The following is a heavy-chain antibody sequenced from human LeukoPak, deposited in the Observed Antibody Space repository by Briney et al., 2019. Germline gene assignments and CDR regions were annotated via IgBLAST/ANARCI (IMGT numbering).Heavy chain of an antibody. J-gene: IGHJ2*01. CDR2: ISSKGGST. Sequence: GGSLRLSRSASGFTFSTYAMHWVRQAPGKGLKDVSAISSKGGSTYYADSVKGRFTISRDKSKNTLYLQMSSLRTEDSAIYYCVKLAAPGAIWYFDLWGRGTLVTVSS. CDR3: VKLAAPGAIWYFDL. CDR1: GFTFSTYA. V-gene: IGHV3-64D*09. D-gene: IGHD3-10*01.